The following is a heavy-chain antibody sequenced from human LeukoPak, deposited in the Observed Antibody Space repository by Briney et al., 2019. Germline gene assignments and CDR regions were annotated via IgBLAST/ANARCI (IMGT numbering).Heavy chain of an antibody. J-gene: IGHJ5*02. D-gene: IGHD4-17*01. CDR3: ARLGYGDYPNWFDP. CDR2: VNLQGST. CDR1: GGSISNTNW. V-gene: IGHV4-4*02. Sequence: SGTLSLTCGVSGGSISNTNWWTWVRQPPGKGLEWIGEVNLQGSTNYNPSLKSRVAISVDKSENHISLKLTSVTAADTAVYYCARLGYGDYPNWFDPWGQGTLVTVSS.